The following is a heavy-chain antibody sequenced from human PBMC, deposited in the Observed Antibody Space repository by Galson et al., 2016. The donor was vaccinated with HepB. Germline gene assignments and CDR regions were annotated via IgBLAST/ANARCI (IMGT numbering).Heavy chain of an antibody. J-gene: IGHJ4*02. Sequence: SLRLSCAASGFTFSGYAMSWVRQAPGKGLEWVSGISGGGGSTYFADSVEGRFTISRDNSNNTLYLHMNSLRAEDTAVYYCAKGLAYSSSCSDYWGQGTLVTVAS. V-gene: IGHV3-23*01. CDR3: AKGLAYSSSCSDY. D-gene: IGHD6-13*01. CDR2: ISGGGGST. CDR1: GFTFSGYA.